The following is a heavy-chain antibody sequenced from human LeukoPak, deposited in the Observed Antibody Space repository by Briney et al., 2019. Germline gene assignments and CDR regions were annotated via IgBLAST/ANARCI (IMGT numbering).Heavy chain of an antibody. V-gene: IGHV4-38-2*02. CDR2: IYNSGST. D-gene: IGHD3-22*01. CDR1: GYSISSGYY. CDR3: ARDYYDSSGQEGYDAFDI. Sequence: PSETLSLTCTVSGYSISSGYYWGWIRQPPGKGLEWIGNIYNSGSTYYNPSLKSRVTISVDTSKNQFSLKLTSVTAADTAVYYCARDYYDSSGQEGYDAFDIWGQGTMVTVSS. J-gene: IGHJ3*02.